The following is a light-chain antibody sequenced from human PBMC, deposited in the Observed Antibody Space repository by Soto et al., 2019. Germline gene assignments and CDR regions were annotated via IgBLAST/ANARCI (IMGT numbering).Light chain of an antibody. Sequence: SSELTQPPSVSVSPGQPATITCSGDKLGDKYACWFQQKPGQSPVLVICQDNKRPSGIPERFSGSNSGNTATLTISGTQAMDEADYSCQAWDSNIVLFGGGTKLTVL. J-gene: IGLJ3*02. V-gene: IGLV3-1*01. CDR1: KLGDKY. CDR2: QDN. CDR3: QAWDSNIVL.